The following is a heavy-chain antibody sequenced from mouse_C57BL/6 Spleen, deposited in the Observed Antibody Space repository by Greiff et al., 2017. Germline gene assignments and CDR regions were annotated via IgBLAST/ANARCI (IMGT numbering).Heavy chain of an antibody. Sequence: VKLMESGAELVRPGTSVKVSCKASGYAFTNYLIEWVKQRPGQGLEWIGVINPGSGGTKYNEKFKGKATLTADKSSSTAYMQLSSLTSEDSAVYFCARTGNGYDGFAYWGQGTLVTVSA. D-gene: IGHD2-2*01. V-gene: IGHV1-54*01. CDR3: ARTGNGYDGFAY. J-gene: IGHJ3*01. CDR1: GYAFTNYL. CDR2: INPGSGGT.